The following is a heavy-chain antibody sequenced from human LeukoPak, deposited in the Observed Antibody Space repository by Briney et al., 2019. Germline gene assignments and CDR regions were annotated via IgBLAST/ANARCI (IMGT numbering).Heavy chain of an antibody. CDR1: GFTLRSYA. Sequence: GGSLRLSCAASGFTLRSYALHWVRQGPGKGLEYVSAISSNGRITDYATSVKGRFTISRDDSKSTLYLQMGSLRAEDMAVYYCARGRMATIRFYFDYWGQGTLVTVSS. D-gene: IGHD5-24*01. V-gene: IGHV3-64*01. J-gene: IGHJ4*02. CDR3: ARGRMATIRFYFDY. CDR2: ISSNGRIT.